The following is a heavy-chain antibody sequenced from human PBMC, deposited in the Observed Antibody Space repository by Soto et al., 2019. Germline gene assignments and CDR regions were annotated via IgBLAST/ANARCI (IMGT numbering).Heavy chain of an antibody. CDR1: GFTFDDYA. CDR3: AKGNRVVPLGSLDY. CDR2: ISWNSGSI. V-gene: IGHV3-9*01. Sequence: EVQLVESGGGLVQPGRSLRLSCAASGFTFDDYAMHWVRQAQGKGLEWVSGISWNSGSIGYADSVKGRFTISRDNAKNSLYLQMNSLRAEDTALYYCAKGNRVVPLGSLDYWGQGTLVTVSS. D-gene: IGHD2-2*01. J-gene: IGHJ4*02.